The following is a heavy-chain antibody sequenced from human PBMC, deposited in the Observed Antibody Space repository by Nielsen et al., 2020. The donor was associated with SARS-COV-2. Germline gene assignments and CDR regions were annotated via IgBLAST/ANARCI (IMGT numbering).Heavy chain of an antibody. CDR1: GGSISSTTQF. J-gene: IGHJ4*02. Sequence: SETLSLTCTVSGGSISSTTQFWSWIRQPPGKRLEWIGNMFYIGTANYNPSFQSRVNISVDTSKNQFSLKLSSVTAADTAIYYCARGGYNIYDFDYWGRGTLVTVSS. CDR3: ARGGYNIYDFDY. CDR2: MFYIGTA. D-gene: IGHD5-24*01. V-gene: IGHV4-61*01.